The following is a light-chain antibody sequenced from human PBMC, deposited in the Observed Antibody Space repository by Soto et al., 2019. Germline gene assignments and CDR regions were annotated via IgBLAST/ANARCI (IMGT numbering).Light chain of an antibody. Sequence: LTQPASVSGSPGQSITISCTGTSSDVGGYNYVSWYQQYPGKAPKLMIYDVSNRPSGVSIRFSGSKSDNTASLTISGLQAEDEADYYCSSYTSSSTYVFGTGTKVTVL. CDR3: SSYTSSSTYV. CDR1: SSDVGGYNY. CDR2: DVS. V-gene: IGLV2-14*03. J-gene: IGLJ1*01.